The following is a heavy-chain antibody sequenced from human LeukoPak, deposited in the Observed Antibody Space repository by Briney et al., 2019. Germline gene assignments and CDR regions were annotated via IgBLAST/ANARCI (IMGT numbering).Heavy chain of an antibody. CDR1: GGSISSYY. D-gene: IGHD3-10*01. V-gene: IGHV4-59*01. CDR3: ARHSDYYGSGSYFTFDY. J-gene: IGHJ4*02. CDR2: IYYSGST. Sequence: SETLSLTCTVSGGSISSYYWSWIRQPPGKGLEWIGYIYYSGSTNYNPSLKSRVTISVDTSKNQFSLKLSSVTAADMAVYYCARHSDYYGSGSYFTFDYWGQGTLVSVSS.